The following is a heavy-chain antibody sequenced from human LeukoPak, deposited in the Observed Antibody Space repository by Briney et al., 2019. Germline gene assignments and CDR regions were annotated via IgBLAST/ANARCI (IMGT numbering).Heavy chain of an antibody. Sequence: SETLSLTCTVSGGSISSYSWNWIRQPPGNGLEWIGRIYGGNTNYNPSLMSRVTISFDTSKNHLSLNLRSVTAADTAVYYCATAEWEYFYFDSWGQGALVAVSS. CDR1: GGSISSYS. D-gene: IGHD1-26*01. CDR2: IYGGNT. V-gene: IGHV4-59*08. J-gene: IGHJ4*02. CDR3: ATAEWEYFYFDS.